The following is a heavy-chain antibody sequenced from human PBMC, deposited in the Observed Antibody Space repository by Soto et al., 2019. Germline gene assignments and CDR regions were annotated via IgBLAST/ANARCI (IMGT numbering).Heavy chain of an antibody. CDR2: IYDAGTT. J-gene: IGHJ4*02. V-gene: IGHV4-39*01. D-gene: IGHD3-10*01. CDR1: GASISRIGFH. CDR3: ARRGSGHTFDY. Sequence: QVQLQESGPGLVKSSETLSLTCAVSGASISRIGFHWGWIRQPPGQGLEWIGSIYDAGTTFYNSSLKSRVTISADTSKNHFSLRLTSVTAADTAVYYCARRGSGHTFDYWGQGTLVTVSS.